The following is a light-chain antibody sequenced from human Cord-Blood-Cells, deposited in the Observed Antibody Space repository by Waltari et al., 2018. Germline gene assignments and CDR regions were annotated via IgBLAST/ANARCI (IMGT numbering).Light chain of an antibody. V-gene: IGLV2-14*03. J-gene: IGLJ1*01. CDR3: SSYTSSSTLV. Sequence: QSALTQPASVSGSPGQSITISCPGTSSAVGGFNSYPWYQQHTGKAPQLMIYDVSNRPSGVSNRFSGSKSGNTASLTISGLQAEDEADYYCSSYTSSSTLVFGTGTKVTVL. CDR2: DVS. CDR1: SSAVGGFNS.